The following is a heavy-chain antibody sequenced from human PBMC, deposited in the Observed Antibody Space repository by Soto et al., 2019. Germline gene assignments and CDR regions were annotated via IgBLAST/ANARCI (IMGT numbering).Heavy chain of an antibody. CDR1: GFTFTSYA. D-gene: IGHD3-3*01. Sequence: QVQLVESGGGVVQPGRSLRLSCAASGFTFTSYAMLWVRQAPGKGLAWVAVISNDGSNYYYADSVRGRFTISRDNTKNTLFLQMSSLRGEDSGVYYCARGTTLAIFDYGMDVWGQGTTVTVSS. V-gene: IGHV3-30-3*01. CDR2: ISNDGSNY. J-gene: IGHJ6*02. CDR3: ARGTTLAIFDYGMDV.